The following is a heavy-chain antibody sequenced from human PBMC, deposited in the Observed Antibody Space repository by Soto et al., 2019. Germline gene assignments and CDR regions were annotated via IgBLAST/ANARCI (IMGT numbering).Heavy chain of an antibody. D-gene: IGHD6-19*01. CDR2: IDHSDSYT. Sequence: GESLKISCQSSGYSFTNYWINWVRQVPGKGLEWMGRIDHSDSYTTFSPSFQGHVTISADMSITTTYLHLSSLQASDTAIYFCATSGGFGSGWDYHLDSWGQGTLVTVSS. CDR3: ATSGGFGSGWDYHLDS. J-gene: IGHJ5*01. CDR1: GYSFTNYW. V-gene: IGHV5-10-1*01.